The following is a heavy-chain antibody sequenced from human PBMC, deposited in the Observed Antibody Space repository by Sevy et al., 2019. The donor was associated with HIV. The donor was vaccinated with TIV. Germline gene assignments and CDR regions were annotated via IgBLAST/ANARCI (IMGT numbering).Heavy chain of an antibody. J-gene: IGHJ4*02. D-gene: IGHD5-12*01. CDR1: GFTFSGSA. CDR2: IRSKANSYAT. Sequence: GGSLRLSCAASGFTFSGSAMHWVRQASGKGLEWVGRIRSKANSYATAYAASVKGRFTICRDDSKNTAYLQMNSLKTEDTAVYYCTRHGMAHDYWGQGTLVTVSS. V-gene: IGHV3-73*01. CDR3: TRHGMAHDY.